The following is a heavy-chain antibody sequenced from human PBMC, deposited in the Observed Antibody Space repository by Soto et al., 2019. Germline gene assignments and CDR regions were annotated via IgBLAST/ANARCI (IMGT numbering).Heavy chain of an antibody. J-gene: IGHJ5*02. CDR3: AKDRGPHQYYYDINGYYEGFDP. V-gene: IGHV3-30*18. D-gene: IGHD3-22*01. CDR1: GFTFSSHG. CDR2: ISFDGSNK. Sequence: PGGSLRLSCGGSGFTFSSHGMHWVRQAPGKGLEWVALISFDGSNKIYADSVKGRFTISKDNSKNTLYLEMNSLRVEDTAVYFCAKDRGPHQYYYDINGYYEGFDPWGQGTQVTVSS.